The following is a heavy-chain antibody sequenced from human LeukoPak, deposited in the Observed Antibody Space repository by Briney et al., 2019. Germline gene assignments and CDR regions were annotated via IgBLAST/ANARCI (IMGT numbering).Heavy chain of an antibody. CDR3: ARVDGSCSGGSCPSGNWFDP. CDR1: GGSINNYY. V-gene: IGHV4-59*08. CDR2: IHYSGST. D-gene: IGHD2-15*01. Sequence: PSETLSLTCTVSGGSINNYYWSWIRQPPGKGLEWIGYIHYSGSTNYNPSLKSRVTISVDTSKNQFSLKLSSVTAADTAVYYCARVDGSCSGGSCPSGNWFDPWGQGTLVTVSS. J-gene: IGHJ5*02.